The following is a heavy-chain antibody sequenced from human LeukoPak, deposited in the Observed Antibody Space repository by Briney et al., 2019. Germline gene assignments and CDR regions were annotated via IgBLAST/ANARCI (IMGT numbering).Heavy chain of an antibody. D-gene: IGHD4-17*01. Sequence: SVKVSCKASGYTFTSYGISWVRQAPGQGLEWMGGIIPIFGTANYAQKFQGRVTITADESTSTAYMELSSLRSEDTAVYYCASHGDLGAYGNDYWGQGTLVTVSS. V-gene: IGHV1-69*13. CDR1: GYTFTSYG. J-gene: IGHJ4*02. CDR3: ASHGDLGAYGNDY. CDR2: IIPIFGTA.